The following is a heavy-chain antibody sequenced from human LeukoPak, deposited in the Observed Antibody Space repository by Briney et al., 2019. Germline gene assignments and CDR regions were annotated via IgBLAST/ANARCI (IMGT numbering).Heavy chain of an antibody. V-gene: IGHV4-4*07. CDR3: ARDRGPNSSGWYVFDY. Sequence: SETLSLTCTVSGGSISSYYWSWIRQPAGKGLEWIGRIYTSGSTNYNPSLKSRVTMSVDTSKNQFSLKLSSVTAADTAVYYCARDRGPNSSGWYVFDYWGQGTLVTVSS. D-gene: IGHD6-19*01. CDR1: GGSISSYY. J-gene: IGHJ4*02. CDR2: IYTSGST.